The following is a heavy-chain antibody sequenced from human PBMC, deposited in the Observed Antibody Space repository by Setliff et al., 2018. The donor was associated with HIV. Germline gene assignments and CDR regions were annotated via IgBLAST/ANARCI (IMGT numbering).Heavy chain of an antibody. CDR2: LHSSGDA. D-gene: IGHD3-10*02. CDR3: ARESPPMSLDA. V-gene: IGHV4-61*09. Sequence: PSETLSLTCSVSGGSVSSSSYYWTWIRQPAGKGLEWIGHLHSSGDAYYGPSLKSRVAMSLDTSKNQFSLRLNSVTAADPAVYYCARESPPMSLDAWGQGTLVTVSS. J-gene: IGHJ1*01. CDR1: GGSVSSSSYY.